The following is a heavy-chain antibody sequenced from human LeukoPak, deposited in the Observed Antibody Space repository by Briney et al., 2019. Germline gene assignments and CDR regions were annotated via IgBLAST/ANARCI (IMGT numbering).Heavy chain of an antibody. D-gene: IGHD3-16*02. CDR2: INPNSGGT. J-gene: IGHJ5*02. CDR3: ARDIVIVTYWFDP. V-gene: IGHV1-2*02. CDR1: GYTFTGYY. Sequence: ASVKVSCKASGYTFTGYYMHWVRQAPGQGLEWMGWINPNSGGTNYAQKFQGRVTMTRDTSISTAYMELSRLRSDDTAVYYCARDIVIVTYWFDPWGQGTLLTVSS.